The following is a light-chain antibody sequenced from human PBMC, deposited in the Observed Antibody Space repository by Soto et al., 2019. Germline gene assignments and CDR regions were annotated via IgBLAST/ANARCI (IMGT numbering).Light chain of an antibody. CDR1: QSISSW. CDR2: DAS. J-gene: IGKJ1*01. V-gene: IGKV1-5*01. CDR3: QQYNGYSPET. Sequence: DIQMTQSPSTLSASVGDRVTITCRASQSISSWLAWYQQKPGKAPKLLIYDASSLESGVPSRFSGSGSWTEFTLTISSLQPDDFATYYCQQYNGYSPETVGQGTKVEIK.